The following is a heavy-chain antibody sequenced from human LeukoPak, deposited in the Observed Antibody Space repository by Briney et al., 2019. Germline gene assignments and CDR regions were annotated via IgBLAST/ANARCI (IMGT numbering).Heavy chain of an antibody. CDR1: GYTFSGYY. Sequence: ASVKVSCKASGYTFSGYYLHWVRQAPGQGLEWMGWINPNSGGTNYAQNFQGRVTMTRDTSISAVYMGLSRLRSDDTAVYYCAREYLAVVIPGLGYWGQGTLATVSS. CDR3: AREYLAVVIPGLGY. CDR2: INPNSGGT. D-gene: IGHD2-21*01. J-gene: IGHJ4*02. V-gene: IGHV1-2*02.